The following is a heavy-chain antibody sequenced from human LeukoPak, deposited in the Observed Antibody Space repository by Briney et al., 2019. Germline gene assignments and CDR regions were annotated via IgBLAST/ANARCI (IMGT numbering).Heavy chain of an antibody. CDR1: GFTFSSYA. J-gene: IGHJ1*01. D-gene: IGHD3-10*01. V-gene: IGHV3-23*01. Sequence: GWSLRLSCAASGFTFSSYAMSWVRQAPGKGLEWVSAISGSGGSTYYADSVKGRFTISRDNSKNTLYLQMNSLRAEDTAVYYCAKGFYYGSGSKEYFQHWGQGTLVTVSS. CDR2: ISGSGGST. CDR3: AKGFYYGSGSKEYFQH.